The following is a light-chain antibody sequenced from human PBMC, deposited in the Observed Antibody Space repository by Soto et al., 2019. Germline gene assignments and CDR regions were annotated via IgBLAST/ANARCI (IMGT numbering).Light chain of an antibody. CDR1: QSISSY. CDR3: QQRYSTPWT. J-gene: IGKJ1*01. CDR2: AAS. Sequence: DIQMTQSPSSLSASVGDRVTITCRASQSISSYLNWYQQKPGKAPKLLIYAASSLQSGVPSRFSGSGSGTDCTLTISSLQPEDFATYYCQQRYSTPWTFGQGTKVEIK. V-gene: IGKV1-39*01.